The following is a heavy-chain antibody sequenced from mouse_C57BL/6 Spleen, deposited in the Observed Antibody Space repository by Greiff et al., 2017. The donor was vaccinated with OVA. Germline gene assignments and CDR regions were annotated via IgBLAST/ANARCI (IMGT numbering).Heavy chain of an antibody. Sequence: EVQLQQSGGDLVKPGGSLKLSCAASGFTFSSYGMSWVRQTPDKRLEWVATISSGGSYTYYPDSVKGRFTISRDNAKNTLYLQMSSLKSEDTAMYYCARSVTTVPRAWFAYWGQGTLVTVSA. J-gene: IGHJ3*01. D-gene: IGHD1-1*01. CDR1: GFTFSSYG. CDR3: ARSVTTVPRAWFAY. V-gene: IGHV5-6*01. CDR2: ISSGGSYT.